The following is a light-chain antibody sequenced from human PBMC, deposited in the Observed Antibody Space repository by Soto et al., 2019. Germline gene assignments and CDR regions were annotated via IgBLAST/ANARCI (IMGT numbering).Light chain of an antibody. J-gene: IGLJ2*01. CDR1: SSDVGAYDY. Sequence: QSVLTQPASVSGSPGQSITISCTGTSSDVGAYDYVSWYQHHQGKAPKLLIYEVSNRPSGVSNRCSGSKSGNTASLTISGLHAEDEADYYCSSYISSSTFVVFGGGTKLTVL. V-gene: IGLV2-14*01. CDR2: EVS. CDR3: SSYISSSTFVV.